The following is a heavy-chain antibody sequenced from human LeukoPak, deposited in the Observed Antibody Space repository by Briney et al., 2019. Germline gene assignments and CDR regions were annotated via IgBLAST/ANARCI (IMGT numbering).Heavy chain of an antibody. CDR2: ISSSGSTI. J-gene: IGHJ6*04. D-gene: IGHD3-10*02. CDR3: AELGITMIGDV. CDR1: GFTFSSYE. Sequence: GGSLRLSCAASGFTFSSYEMNWVRQAPGEGLEWVSYISSSGSTIYYADSVKGRFTISRDNAKNSLYLQMNSLRAEDTAVYYCAELGITMIGDVWGKGTTVTISS. V-gene: IGHV3-48*03.